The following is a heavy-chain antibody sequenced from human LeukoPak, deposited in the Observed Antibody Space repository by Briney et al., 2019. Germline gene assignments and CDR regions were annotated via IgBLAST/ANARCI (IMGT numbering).Heavy chain of an antibody. CDR1: GFLVSSNY. V-gene: IGHV3-66*01. CDR3: ARRERLRYSYGRGTLDI. J-gene: IGHJ3*02. Sequence: GGSLRLSCAASGFLVSSNYMSWGRQAPGKGLEWVSLIYSDGTGYYADSVKGRFTISRDNSKNTLYLQMNSLRAEDTAVYYCARRERLRYSYGRGTLDIWGQGTMVTVSS. D-gene: IGHD5-18*01. CDR2: IYSDGTG.